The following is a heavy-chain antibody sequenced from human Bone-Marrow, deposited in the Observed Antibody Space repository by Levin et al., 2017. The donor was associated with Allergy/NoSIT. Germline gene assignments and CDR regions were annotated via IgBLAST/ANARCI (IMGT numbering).Heavy chain of an antibody. D-gene: IGHD5-12*01. CDR2: ISGSGGYT. Sequence: RAGGSLRLSCAASGFTFSSYAMSWVRQAPGKGLEWVSAISGSGGYTYYADSVKGRFTISRDNSKNTLYLQMNSLRAEDTAVYYCAKDGSGYDSWGGPFDYWGQGTLVTVSS. CDR1: GFTFSSYA. J-gene: IGHJ4*02. V-gene: IGHV3-23*01. CDR3: AKDGSGYDSWGGPFDY.